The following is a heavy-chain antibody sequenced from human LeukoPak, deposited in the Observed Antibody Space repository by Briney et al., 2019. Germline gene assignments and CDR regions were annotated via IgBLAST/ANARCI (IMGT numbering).Heavy chain of an antibody. Sequence: SETLSLTCTVSGGSISSSSYYWGWIRQPPGKGLEWIGSIYYSGSTYYNPSLKSRVTISVDTSKNQFSLKLSSVTAADTAVYYCARDNSGSYRPFDYWGQGTLVTVSS. V-gene: IGHV4-39*07. CDR3: ARDNSGSYRPFDY. CDR2: IYYSGST. CDR1: GGSISSSSYY. D-gene: IGHD1-26*01. J-gene: IGHJ4*02.